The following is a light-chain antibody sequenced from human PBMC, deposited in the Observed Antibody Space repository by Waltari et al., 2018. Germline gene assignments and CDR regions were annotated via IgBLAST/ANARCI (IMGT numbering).Light chain of an antibody. CDR2: DVS. J-gene: IGLJ3*02. Sequence: QSALTQPRSVSGSPGQSVTISCTGTSSDVGGYNYVSWHQQHPGKAPKLMIYDVSNRPSGVPVRFSGSKSGNTASLTISGLQAEDEADYYCCSYAGSYTWVFGGGTKLTVL. CDR3: CSYAGSYTWV. V-gene: IGLV2-11*01. CDR1: SSDVGGYNY.